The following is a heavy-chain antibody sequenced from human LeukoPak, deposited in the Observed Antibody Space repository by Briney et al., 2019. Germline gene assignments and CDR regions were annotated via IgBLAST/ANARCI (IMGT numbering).Heavy chain of an antibody. V-gene: IGHV4-61*01. CDR1: GGSVSSGSYY. D-gene: IGHD7-27*01. Sequence: SETLSLTCTVSGGSVSSGSYYWSWIRQPPGKRLEWIGYIYYSGSTNYNPSLKSRVTISVDTSKNQFSLKLSSVTAADTAVYYCARGSNWGGFDYWGQGTLVTVSS. CDR2: IYYSGST. J-gene: IGHJ4*02. CDR3: ARGSNWGGFDY.